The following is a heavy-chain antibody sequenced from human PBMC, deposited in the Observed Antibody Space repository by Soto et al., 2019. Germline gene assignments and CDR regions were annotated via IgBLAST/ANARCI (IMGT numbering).Heavy chain of an antibody. D-gene: IGHD6-13*01. CDR1: GFTFSSYG. J-gene: IGHJ6*02. V-gene: IGHV3-33*01. Sequence: PGGSLRLSCAASGFTFSSYGMHWVRQAPGKGLEWVAVIWYDGSNKYYADSVKGRFTISRDNSENTLYLQMNSLRAEDTAVYYCARDSSPTYYYYYGMDVWGQGTTVTVSS. CDR3: ARDSSPTYYYYYGMDV. CDR2: IWYDGSNK.